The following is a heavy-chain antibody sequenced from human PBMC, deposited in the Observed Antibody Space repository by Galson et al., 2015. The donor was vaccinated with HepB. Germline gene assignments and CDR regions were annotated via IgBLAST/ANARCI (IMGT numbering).Heavy chain of an antibody. V-gene: IGHV3-21*01. D-gene: IGHD3-3*01. CDR3: AREWVANLEWQHYYYGMDV. CDR2: ISSSSSYI. CDR1: GFTFSSYS. Sequence: SLRLSCAASGFTFSSYSMNWARQAPGKGLEWVSSISSSSSYIYYADSVKGRFTISRDNAKNSLYLQMNSLRAEDTAVYYCAREWVANLEWQHYYYGMDVWGQGTMVTVSS. J-gene: IGHJ6*02.